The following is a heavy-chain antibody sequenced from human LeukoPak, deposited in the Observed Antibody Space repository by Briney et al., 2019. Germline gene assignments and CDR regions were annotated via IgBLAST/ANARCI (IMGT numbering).Heavy chain of an antibody. CDR1: GFAFSDFY. V-gene: IGHV3-11*01. D-gene: IGHD3-16*01. Sequence: GGSLRLSCAASGFAFSDFYMFWVRQAPGKGLEWVSYISNSGITLYYADSVKGRFPISRDNDKNYLYLQMDSLRGDDTAVVYCSRDVLGSCDYWGQGTLVSVCS. J-gene: IGHJ4*02. CDR3: SRDVLGSCDY. CDR2: ISNSGITL.